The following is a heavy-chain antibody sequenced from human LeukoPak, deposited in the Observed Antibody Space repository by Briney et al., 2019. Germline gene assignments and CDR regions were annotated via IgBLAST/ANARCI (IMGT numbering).Heavy chain of an antibody. Sequence: PGGSLRLSCAASGFTFSSYSMYWVRQAPGEGLEWVSYISSTTSTIYYADSVKGRFTISRDNAKNSLYLQMDSLRAEDTAVYYCARDVTYYGGDWFDPWGQGTLVTVSS. V-gene: IGHV3-48*04. D-gene: IGHD4-23*01. CDR3: ARDVTYYGGDWFDP. CDR2: ISSTTSTI. J-gene: IGHJ5*02. CDR1: GFTFSSYS.